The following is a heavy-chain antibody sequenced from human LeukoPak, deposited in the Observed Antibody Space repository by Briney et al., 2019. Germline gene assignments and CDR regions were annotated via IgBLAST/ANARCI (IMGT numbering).Heavy chain of an antibody. J-gene: IGHJ3*01. D-gene: IGHD4-11*01. Sequence: GGSLRLSCAASGFTFSSYAMSWVRQAPGKGLEWVSAISGSGGSTYYADSVKGRFTISRDNSKGTLYLQMDSLRVEDTAVYYCGKDPYGNFIGAFDFWGQGTMVTVSS. V-gene: IGHV3-23*01. CDR2: ISGSGGST. CDR1: GFTFSSYA. CDR3: GKDPYGNFIGAFDF.